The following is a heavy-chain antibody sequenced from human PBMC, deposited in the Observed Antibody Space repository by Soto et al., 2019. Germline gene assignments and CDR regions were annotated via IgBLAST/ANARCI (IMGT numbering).Heavy chain of an antibody. Sequence: SETLSLTCTVSGGSISSYYWSWIRQPPGKGLEWIGYIYYSGSTNYNPSLKSRVTISVDTSKNQFSLKLSSVTAADTAVYYCERTGLTPKEYYYYYYRDGWGKGTTVTVSS. CDR2: IYYSGST. J-gene: IGHJ6*03. CDR3: ERTGLTPKEYYYYYYRDG. CDR1: GGSISSYY. D-gene: IGHD2-15*01. V-gene: IGHV4-59*01.